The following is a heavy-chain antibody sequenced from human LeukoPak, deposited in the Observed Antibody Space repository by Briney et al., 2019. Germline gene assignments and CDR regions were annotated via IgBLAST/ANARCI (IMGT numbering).Heavy chain of an antibody. CDR2: IKQDGSEK. D-gene: IGHD3-22*01. J-gene: IGHJ4*02. V-gene: IGHV3-7*01. CDR1: GFTFSSYW. CDR3: ARGVTMIVVAPMVGLDY. Sequence: GGSLRLSCAASGFTFSSYWMSWVRQAPGKGLEWVANIKQDGSEKYYVDSVKGRFTISRDNAKNSLYLQMNSLRAEDTAVYYCARGVTMIVVAPMVGLDYWGQGTLVTVSS.